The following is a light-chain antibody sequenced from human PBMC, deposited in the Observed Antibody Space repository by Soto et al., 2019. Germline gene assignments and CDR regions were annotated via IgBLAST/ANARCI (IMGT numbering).Light chain of an antibody. Sequence: EIVLTQSPDTLSLSPGERATLSCRASQSISSTQLVWYQQKPGQAPTLLIFGASSRATGIPDRFSGSGSGTDFSLTTSGLQPEDFAVYYCQQYGTSPGTFGQGTKVEIK. V-gene: IGKV3-20*01. CDR2: GAS. CDR1: QSISSTQ. CDR3: QQYGTSPGT. J-gene: IGKJ1*01.